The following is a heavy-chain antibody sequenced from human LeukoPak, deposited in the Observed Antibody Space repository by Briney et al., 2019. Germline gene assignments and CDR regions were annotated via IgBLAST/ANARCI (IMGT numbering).Heavy chain of an antibody. CDR2: IWYDGGNK. CDR1: GFTFSSYG. J-gene: IGHJ4*02. D-gene: IGHD6-19*01. CDR3: ARASSGWGYFDY. Sequence: GGSLRLSCAASGFTFSSYGMHWVRQAPGKGLEWVAVIWYDGGNKYYADSVKGRFTISRDNSKNTLYLQMNSLRAEDTAVYYCARASSGWGYFDYWGQGTLVTVSS. V-gene: IGHV3-33*01.